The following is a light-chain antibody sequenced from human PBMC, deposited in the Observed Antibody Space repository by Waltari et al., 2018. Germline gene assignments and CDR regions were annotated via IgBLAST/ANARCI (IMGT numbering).Light chain of an antibody. CDR1: QSVSSSS. CDR3: QLSGSSLTWA. J-gene: IGKJ1*01. Sequence: EIVLTQSPGTLSSSPGERATLSCRASQSVSSSSLAWYQQKPGQAPRLLIYDASTRATDIPDRFSGSGSGTDFTLSISRLEPEDFAVYYCQLSGSSLTWAFGQGTKVEI. V-gene: IGKV3-20*01. CDR2: DAS.